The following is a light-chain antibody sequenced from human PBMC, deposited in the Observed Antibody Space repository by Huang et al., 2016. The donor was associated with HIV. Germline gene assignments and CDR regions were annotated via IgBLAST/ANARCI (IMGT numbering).Light chain of an antibody. CDR2: VAS. Sequence: DIQMTQSPSAMSASVGDRVNITCRASQDVSHYLAWFQQKPGKALKRLIYVASTLQSGVPPRFSGSGSGTEFTLTISSLQPEDFATYYCLQHHRYPRTFGQGTKVEMK. V-gene: IGKV1-17*03. CDR1: QDVSHY. CDR3: LQHHRYPRT. J-gene: IGKJ1*01.